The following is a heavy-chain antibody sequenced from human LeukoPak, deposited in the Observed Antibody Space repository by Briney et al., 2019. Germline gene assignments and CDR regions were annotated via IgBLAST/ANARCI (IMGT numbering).Heavy chain of an antibody. D-gene: IGHD5-12*01. Sequence: GGSLRLSCAAYGFSLSGYWMGWVRQAPGKGLEWVARPHADGNEKYFVHSVKGRFTVSRDNAKNSLYLQMNSLRVEDTAVYYCARGGYSFDYLGQGTLVTVSS. CDR3: ARGGYSFDY. J-gene: IGHJ4*02. CDR2: PHADGNEK. V-gene: IGHV3-7*01. CDR1: GFSLSGYW.